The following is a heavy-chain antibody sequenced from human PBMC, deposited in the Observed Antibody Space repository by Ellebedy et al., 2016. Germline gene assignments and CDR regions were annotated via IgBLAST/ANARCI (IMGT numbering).Heavy chain of an antibody. CDR1: GFSFNIKA. V-gene: IGHV3-23*01. D-gene: IGHD3-16*02. Sequence: GESLKISCAASGFSFNIKAISWVRQAPGKGLEWVSTISGSAISTYYTDSVKGRFTISSDESKNTVFLQMNSLRAEDTATYYCARDLGGFLGFDSWGQGTVVTVSS. CDR2: ISGSAIST. CDR3: ARDLGGFLGFDS. J-gene: IGHJ4*02.